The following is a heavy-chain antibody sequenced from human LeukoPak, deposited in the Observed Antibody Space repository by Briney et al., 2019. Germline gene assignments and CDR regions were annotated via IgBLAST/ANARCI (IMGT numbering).Heavy chain of an antibody. Sequence: GASVKVSCKASGYTFTSYGISWVRQAPGQGLEWMGWISAYNGNTNYAQKLQGRVTMTTDTSTSTAYMELSRLRSDDTAVYYCARDPTTMIVVERWFDPWGQGTLVTVSS. CDR2: ISAYNGNT. V-gene: IGHV1-18*01. J-gene: IGHJ5*02. D-gene: IGHD3-22*01. CDR1: GYTFTSYG. CDR3: ARDPTTMIVVERWFDP.